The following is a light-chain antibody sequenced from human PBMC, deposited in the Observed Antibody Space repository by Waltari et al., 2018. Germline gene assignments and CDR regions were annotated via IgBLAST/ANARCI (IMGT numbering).Light chain of an antibody. V-gene: IGKV4-1*01. CDR2: WAS. CDR1: RSVLYNSNNKNY. Sequence: EIVMTQSPDSLAVSLGERAAINCKSRRSVLYNSNNKNYLDWYQQNPRQPPNLLINWASSRESGVPDRFSGSGSGTDFTLTISSLQAEDVAVYYCQQYYSSPISFGQGTRLEIK. J-gene: IGKJ5*01. CDR3: QQYYSSPIS.